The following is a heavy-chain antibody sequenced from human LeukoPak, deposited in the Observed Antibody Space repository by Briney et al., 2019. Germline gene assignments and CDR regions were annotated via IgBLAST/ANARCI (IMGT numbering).Heavy chain of an antibody. CDR1: GGSISSYY. D-gene: IGHD6-19*01. CDR2: IYYSGST. Sequence: PSETLSLTCTVSGGSISSYYWSWIRQPPGKGLEWIGYIYYSGSTNYNPSLKSRVTISVDTPKNQFSLKLSSVTAADTAGYYRARGRAVAGIYYYYYGMDVWGQGTTVTVSS. V-gene: IGHV4-59*01. CDR3: ARGRAVAGIYYYYYGMDV. J-gene: IGHJ6*02.